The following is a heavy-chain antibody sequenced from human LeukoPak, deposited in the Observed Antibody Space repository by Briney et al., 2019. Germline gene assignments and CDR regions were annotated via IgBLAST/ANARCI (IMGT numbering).Heavy chain of an antibody. CDR3: ATTSRGSLSY. CDR1: GGSFSGYY. Sequence: PSETLSLTCAVYGGSFSGYYWSWIRQPPGKGLEWIGEINHSGSTNYNPSLKSRVTISVDTSKNQFSLKLSSVTAADTAVYYCATTSRGSLSYWGQGTLVTVSS. CDR2: INHSGST. J-gene: IGHJ4*02. D-gene: IGHD6-6*01. V-gene: IGHV4-34*01.